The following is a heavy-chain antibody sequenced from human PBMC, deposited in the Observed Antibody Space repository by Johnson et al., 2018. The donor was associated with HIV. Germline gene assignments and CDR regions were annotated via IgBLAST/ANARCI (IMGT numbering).Heavy chain of an antibody. CDR3: AKTGFGDCTGGVCHNAFDI. D-gene: IGHD2-8*02. Sequence: VQLVESGGGVVRPGGSLRLSCAASGFTFSSYWMSWVRQAPGKGLEWVAVISYDGSNKYYADSVKGRFTISRDNSKNTLYLQMNSLRAEDTAVYYCAKTGFGDCTGGVCHNAFDIWGQGTMVTVSS. CDR1: GFTFSSYW. V-gene: IGHV3-30*18. CDR2: ISYDGSNK. J-gene: IGHJ3*02.